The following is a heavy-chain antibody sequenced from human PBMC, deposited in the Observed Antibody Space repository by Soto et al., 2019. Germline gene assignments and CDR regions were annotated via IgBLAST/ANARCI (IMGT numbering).Heavy chain of an antibody. CDR3: AKEVSLGSTVDLGY. CDR1: GFTFSIFA. CDR2: ISGSGGST. V-gene: IGHV3-23*01. J-gene: IGHJ4*02. Sequence: PGGSLRLSCAASGFTFSIFAMSWVRQSPGKGLEWVSTISGSGGSTYYADAVKGRFTIPRDNSMGTLYLQMKSLRVEDTAIYYCAKEVSLGSTVDLGYWGQGALVTVSS. D-gene: IGHD3-10*01.